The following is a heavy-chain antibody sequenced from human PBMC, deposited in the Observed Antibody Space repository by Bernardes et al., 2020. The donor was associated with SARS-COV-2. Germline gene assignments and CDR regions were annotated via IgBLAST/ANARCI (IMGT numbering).Heavy chain of an antibody. J-gene: IGHJ4*02. V-gene: IGHV1-2*02. CDR2: INPNSGDT. Sequence: ASVKVSCKASGYIFTGYYMHWVRQAPGQGLEWMGWINPNSGDTNYVQKFQGRVTMTSDTSITTAYMELTRLRSDDTAVYYCARDSGWFGELLSKDYCGQGTLDTVSS. D-gene: IGHD3-10*01. CDR1: GYIFTGYY. CDR3: ARDSGWFGELLSKDY.